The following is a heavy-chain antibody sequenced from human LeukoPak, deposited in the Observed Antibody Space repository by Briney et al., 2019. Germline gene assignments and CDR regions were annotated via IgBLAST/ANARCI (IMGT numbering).Heavy chain of an antibody. D-gene: IGHD1-26*01. CDR1: GFTFSSYG. V-gene: IGHV3-33*01. CDR2: IWYDGSNK. CDR3: ARADSGNYLFDY. Sequence: PGRSLRLSCAASGFTFSSYGMHWVRQAPGKGPEWVAVIWYDGSNKYYTDSVKGRFTISRDNSKNTLYLQMNSLRAEDTAVYYCARADSGNYLFDYWGQGTLVTVSS. J-gene: IGHJ4*02.